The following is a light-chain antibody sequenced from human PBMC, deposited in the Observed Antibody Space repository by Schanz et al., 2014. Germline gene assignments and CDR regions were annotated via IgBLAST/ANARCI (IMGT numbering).Light chain of an antibody. V-gene: IGKV3-15*01. CDR2: GAS. CDR3: QQYNNWPPGT. J-gene: IGKJ1*01. Sequence: EIVMTQSPATLSVSPGERATLSCRASQSVSSNLAWYQQKPGQAPRLLIYGASTRATGMPARFSGSGSGTEFTLTINSLQSEDFAVYYCQQYNNWPPGTFGQGTKVEIK. CDR1: QSVSSN.